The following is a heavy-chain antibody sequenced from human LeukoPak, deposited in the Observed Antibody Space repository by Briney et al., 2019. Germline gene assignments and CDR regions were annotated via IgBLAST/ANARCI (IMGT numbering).Heavy chain of an antibody. CDR1: GFTFSGCA. CDR3: TRDSGTYNWLDP. V-gene: IGHV3-73*01. CDR2: IDKKDNFHAT. D-gene: IGHD1-26*01. Sequence: PGGSLRLSCAASGFTFSGCAIHWVRQSSGKGLEWVGHIDKKDNFHATAYAASVQGRFSRSRDDSKITAFLHMNSLKTGHMALYYCTRDSGTYNWLDPWGQGTLVTVSS. J-gene: IGHJ5*02.